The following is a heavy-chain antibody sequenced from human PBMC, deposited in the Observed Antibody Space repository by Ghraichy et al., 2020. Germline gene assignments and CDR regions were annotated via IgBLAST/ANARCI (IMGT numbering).Heavy chain of an antibody. CDR2: ISGSGGST. CDR3: AKGPKSSWYEGYYYYYYMDV. CDR1: GFTFSSYA. Sequence: GGSLRLSCAASGFTFSSYAMSWVRQAPGKGLEWVSAISGSGGSTYYADSVKGRFTISRDNSKNTLYLQMNSLRAEDTAVYYCAKGPKSSWYEGYYYYYYMDVWGKGTTVTVSS. D-gene: IGHD6-13*01. V-gene: IGHV3-23*01. J-gene: IGHJ6*03.